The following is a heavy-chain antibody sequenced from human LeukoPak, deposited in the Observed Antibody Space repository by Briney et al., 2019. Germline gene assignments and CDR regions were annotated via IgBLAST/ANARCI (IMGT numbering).Heavy chain of an antibody. J-gene: IGHJ3*02. CDR3: AREMRVTAVAFDI. V-gene: IGHV4-39*07. CDR2: IYYSGST. Sequence: SETLSLTCTVSGGSISSSSYSWGWIRQPPGKGLEWIGSIYYSGSTYYNPSLKSRVTISVDTSKNQFSLKLSSVTAADTAVYYCAREMRVTAVAFDIWGQGTMVTVSS. D-gene: IGHD2-21*02. CDR1: GGSISSSSYS.